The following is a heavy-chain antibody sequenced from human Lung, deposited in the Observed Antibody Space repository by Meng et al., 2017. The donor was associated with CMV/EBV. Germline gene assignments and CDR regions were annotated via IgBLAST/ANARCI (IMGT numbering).Heavy chain of an antibody. CDR1: GYTFTSYA. CDR3: ARDSPLDGYSLLDY. D-gene: IGHD5-24*01. J-gene: IGHJ4*02. Sequence: QLWQSWSELKQPWASVKVSCRPSGYTFTSYAINWVRQAPGQGPDWMGWIDPNTGNPTYDQGFTGRFVFSLDTSVSTAYLQINSLRADDTAVYYCARDSPLDGYSLLDYWGQGTLVTVSS. CDR2: IDPNTGNP. V-gene: IGHV7-4-1*02.